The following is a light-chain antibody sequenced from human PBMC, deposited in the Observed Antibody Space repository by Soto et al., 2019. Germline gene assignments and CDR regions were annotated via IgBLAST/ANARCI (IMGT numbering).Light chain of an antibody. Sequence: EIVLTQSPATLSLTPGERATLSRSASPSVTIFLAWYQQKPGQAPRLLIYGAFNWATGIPARFSGSGSGTDFTLTISSLEPEDSAVYYCQQRNVWPPVTFGQGTRLEI. CDR1: PSVTIF. J-gene: IGKJ5*01. CDR2: GAF. CDR3: QQRNVWPPVT. V-gene: IGKV3-11*01.